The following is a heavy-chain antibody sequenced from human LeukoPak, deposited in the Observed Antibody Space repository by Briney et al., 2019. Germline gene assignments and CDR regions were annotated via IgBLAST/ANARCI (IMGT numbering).Heavy chain of an antibody. Sequence: PSETLSLTCTVSGVSIRSGGYYWRWSRQHRGRGLEWIVYIYYSGSTYYNPSRKSRVTISVDTSKNQFSLKLSSVTAADTAVYYCARERNQLLSKWGQGTLVTVSS. CDR1: GVSIRSGGYY. J-gene: IGHJ4*02. CDR2: IYYSGST. V-gene: IGHV4-31*03. CDR3: ARERNQLLSK. D-gene: IGHD2-2*01.